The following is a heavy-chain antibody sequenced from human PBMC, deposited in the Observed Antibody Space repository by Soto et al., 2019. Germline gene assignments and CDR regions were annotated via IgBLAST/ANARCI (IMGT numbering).Heavy chain of an antibody. Sequence: LRLSCAASGFTFSDYYMSWIRQAPGKGLEWVSYISSGSSYTNYADSVKGRLTISRDNAKNSLYLQMNSLRGEDTAVYYCARGGGLYHSGMDVWGQGTTVTVSS. CDR2: ISSGSSYT. D-gene: IGHD3-16*01. V-gene: IGHV3-11*06. J-gene: IGHJ6*02. CDR3: ARGGGLYHSGMDV. CDR1: GFTFSDYY.